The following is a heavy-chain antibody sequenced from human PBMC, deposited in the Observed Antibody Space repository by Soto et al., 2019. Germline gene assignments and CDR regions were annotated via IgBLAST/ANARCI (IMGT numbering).Heavy chain of an antibody. CDR2: IGTLGDT. J-gene: IGHJ2*01. D-gene: IGHD3-10*01. Sequence: EVQLVESGGNWVQPGGSLRLSCAASGFTFRSYDMHWVRQATGKGLEWASAIGTLGDTFYADSVKGRFTISRDNAKNSLFLQMSSLRAGDTAVYYCARDATFGSGRRPDWYFDLWGRGTLVTVSS. CDR1: GFTFRSYD. V-gene: IGHV3-13*04. CDR3: ARDATFGSGRRPDWYFDL.